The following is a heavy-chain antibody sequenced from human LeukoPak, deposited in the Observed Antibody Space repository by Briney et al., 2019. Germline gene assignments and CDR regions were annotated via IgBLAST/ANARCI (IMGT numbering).Heavy chain of an antibody. CDR2: ISSSSDYI. Sequence: GGSLRLSCAASGFPFSTYCMNWVRQAPGKGLEWVSSISSSSDYIYYADSVKGRFTVSRDNAKSLLYLQMDSLRAEDSAVYYCTRDFVPDTMSYSFDIWGQGTMVTVSS. J-gene: IGHJ3*02. V-gene: IGHV3-21*01. CDR1: GFPFSTYC. CDR3: TRDFVPDTMSYSFDI. D-gene: IGHD3-10*02.